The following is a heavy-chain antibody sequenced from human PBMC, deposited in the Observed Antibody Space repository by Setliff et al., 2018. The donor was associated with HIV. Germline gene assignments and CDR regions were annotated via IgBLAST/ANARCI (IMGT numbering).Heavy chain of an antibody. CDR3: ARGGGSRAATSSYHYMDV. Sequence: PSETLSLTCTVSGGSISIGGYYWGWIRQHPGKGLEWIGYIYHNGSTYYNPSLKSRVIIPVDTSKNQFSLKLSSVTAADTAVYYCARGGGSRAATSSYHYMDVWGKGTTVTVSS. D-gene: IGHD2-15*01. CDR2: IYHNGST. J-gene: IGHJ6*03. CDR1: GGSISIGGYY. V-gene: IGHV4-31*03.